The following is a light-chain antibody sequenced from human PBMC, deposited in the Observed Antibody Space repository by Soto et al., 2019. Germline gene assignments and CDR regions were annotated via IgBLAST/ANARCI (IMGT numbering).Light chain of an antibody. V-gene: IGKV1-39*01. Sequence: DVQMTQSPSSLSASIGDRVTITCRSSQIISTYLNWYQQKPGESPKLLISAASTLRSGVPSRFXGSGSGTDFTLTINSLPPEDFATYYCQQSFTTPPYTFGQGTKLEL. CDR1: QIISTY. CDR2: AAS. CDR3: QQSFTTPPYT. J-gene: IGKJ2*01.